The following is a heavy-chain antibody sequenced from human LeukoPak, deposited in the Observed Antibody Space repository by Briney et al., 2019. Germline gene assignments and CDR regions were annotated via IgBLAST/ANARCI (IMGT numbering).Heavy chain of an antibody. D-gene: IGHD6-19*01. CDR3: ARDQWLDY. V-gene: IGHV3-11*04. Sequence: GWSLTLSCAASGFTFLNYALQQVGQAPGKGLEWVSFIGSSGNTIYYADSVKGRFTVSRDNAKNSLYLQMNTLRAEDTAVYYCARDQWLDYWGQGTLVTVSS. J-gene: IGHJ4*02. CDR1: GFTFLNYA. CDR2: IGSSGNTI.